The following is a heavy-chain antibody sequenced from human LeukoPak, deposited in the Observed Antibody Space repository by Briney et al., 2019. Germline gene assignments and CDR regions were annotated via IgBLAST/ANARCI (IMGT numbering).Heavy chain of an antibody. D-gene: IGHD1-1*01. CDR1: GFTFSSYG. CDR2: IWYDGSNK. V-gene: IGHV3-33*01. Sequence: GRSLRLSCAASGFTFSSYGMHWVRQAPGKGLEWVAVIWYDGSNKYYADSVKGRFTISRDNSKNTLCLQMNSLRAEDTAVYYCARDIGRKYKIFDYWGQGTLVTVSS. CDR3: ARDIGRKYKIFDY. J-gene: IGHJ4*02.